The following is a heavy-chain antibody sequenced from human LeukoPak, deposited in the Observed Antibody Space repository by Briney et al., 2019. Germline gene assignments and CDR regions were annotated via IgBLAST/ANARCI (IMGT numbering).Heavy chain of an antibody. D-gene: IGHD2-21*01. J-gene: IGHJ4*02. CDR2: IKGDGIST. CDR1: GFXFSHFW. V-gene: IGHV3-74*01. CDR3: AKDLHEIAADS. Sequence: PGGSLRLSCAASGFXFSHFWMHWVRQAPGKGLVWIARIKGDGISTNYAAPVQGRFTSSRDNAKNTVYLQMNSLRAEDTAVYYCAKDLHEIAADSWGQGTLVTVSS.